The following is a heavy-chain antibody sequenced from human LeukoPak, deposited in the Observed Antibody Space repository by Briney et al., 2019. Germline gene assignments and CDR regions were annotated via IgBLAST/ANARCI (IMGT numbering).Heavy chain of an antibody. D-gene: IGHD3-3*01. CDR1: GFTFQTCT. CDR2: ISGIGYST. V-gene: IGHV3-23*01. Sequence: GGSLKLSCAASGFTFQTCTMHWVRQAPGKGLEWVSGISGIGYSTYYADSVKGRFTISRDNSKDTLYLQMNTLRGEDTALYYCAVGGRDFWSGYMDNWGQGILVTVSS. CDR3: AVGGRDFWSGYMDN. J-gene: IGHJ4*02.